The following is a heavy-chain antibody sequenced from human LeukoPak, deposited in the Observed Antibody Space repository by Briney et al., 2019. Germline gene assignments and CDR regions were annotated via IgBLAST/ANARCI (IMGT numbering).Heavy chain of an antibody. Sequence: GGSLRLSCAASGFSFISYAMLWFRQAPGKGLEWVAFTRSDGSDIFYAESLKGRFTISRDNGKSMLFLQMHSLRAEDTAVYYCARDDYYFASENWGQGALVTVSS. V-gene: IGHV3-30*02. J-gene: IGHJ4*02. CDR3: ARDDYYFASEN. CDR2: TRSDGSDI. CDR1: GFSFISYA. D-gene: IGHD2/OR15-2a*01.